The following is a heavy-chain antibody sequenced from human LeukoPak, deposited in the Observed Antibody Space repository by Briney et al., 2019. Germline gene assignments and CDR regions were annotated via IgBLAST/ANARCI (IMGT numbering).Heavy chain of an antibody. CDR3: ARDLLTMVRGVIITAFDY. CDR1: GYTFTGYY. Sequence: GASVKVSCKASGYTFTGYYMRWVRQAPGQGLEWMGWINPNSGGTNYAQKFQGRVTMTRDTSISTAYMELSRLRSDDTAVYYCARDLLTMVRGVIITAFDYWGQGTLVTVSS. CDR2: INPNSGGT. V-gene: IGHV1-2*02. J-gene: IGHJ4*02. D-gene: IGHD3-10*01.